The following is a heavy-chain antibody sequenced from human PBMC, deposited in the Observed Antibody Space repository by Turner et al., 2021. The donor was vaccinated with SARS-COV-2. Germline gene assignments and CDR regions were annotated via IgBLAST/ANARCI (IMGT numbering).Heavy chain of an antibody. Sequence: QLQLQESGPGLVKPSETLSLTCTVSGGSISSSPYYWGWIRQPPGKGLEWIGGIYYSGSTYYNPSLNSRVTISVDTSKNQFSLKLSSVTAADTAVYYCARRSEGYYGSGSHWFDPWGQGTLVTVSS. V-gene: IGHV4-39*01. D-gene: IGHD3-10*01. CDR3: ARRSEGYYGSGSHWFDP. CDR2: IYYSGST. CDR1: GGSISSSPYY. J-gene: IGHJ5*02.